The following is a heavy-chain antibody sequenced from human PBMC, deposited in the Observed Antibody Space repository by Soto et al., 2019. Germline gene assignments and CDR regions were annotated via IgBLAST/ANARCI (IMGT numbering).Heavy chain of an antibody. CDR3: AREGYYASSHFDY. D-gene: IGHD3-22*01. Sequence: EVQLVESGGGLVKPGGSLRLSCAASGFTFSSYSINWVRQAPGKGLEWVSSISSSSSYIYYADSVKGRFTISRDNAKNSLYLQMNSLRAEDTAVYYCAREGYYASSHFDYWGQGTLVTVSS. J-gene: IGHJ4*02. CDR1: GFTFSSYS. CDR2: ISSSSSYI. V-gene: IGHV3-21*01.